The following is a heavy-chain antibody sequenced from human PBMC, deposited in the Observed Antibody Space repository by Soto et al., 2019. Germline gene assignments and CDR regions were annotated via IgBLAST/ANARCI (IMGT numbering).Heavy chain of an antibody. V-gene: IGHV3-30*18. Sequence: GGSLRLSCAASGFTFSSYGMHWVRQAPGKGLEWVAVISYDGSNKYYADSVKGRFTISRDNSKNTLYLQMNSLRAEDTAVYYCAKDPYGSPNPWGQGTLVTVSS. CDR2: ISYDGSNK. CDR3: AKDPYGSPNP. D-gene: IGHD3-10*01. J-gene: IGHJ4*02. CDR1: GFTFSSYG.